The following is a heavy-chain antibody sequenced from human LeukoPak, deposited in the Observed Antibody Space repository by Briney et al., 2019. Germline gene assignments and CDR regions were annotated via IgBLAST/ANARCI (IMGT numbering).Heavy chain of an antibody. Sequence: SETLPLTCAVYGGSFSGYYWSWIRQPPGKGLEWIGEINHSGSTNYNPSLKSRVTISVDTSKNQFSLKLSSVTAADTAVYYCARVDFWSGYTTDWGQGTLVTVSS. D-gene: IGHD3-3*01. J-gene: IGHJ4*02. V-gene: IGHV4-34*01. CDR1: GGSFSGYY. CDR2: INHSGST. CDR3: ARVDFWSGYTTD.